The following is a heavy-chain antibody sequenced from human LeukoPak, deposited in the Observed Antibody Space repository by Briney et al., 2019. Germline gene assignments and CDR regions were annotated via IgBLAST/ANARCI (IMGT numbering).Heavy chain of an antibody. J-gene: IGHJ4*02. D-gene: IGHD2-2*01. V-gene: IGHV4-34*01. Sequence: PSETLSLTCAVYGGSFSGYYWSWIRQPPGKGLEWIGEINHNGSTNYNPSLKSRVTISVDTSKNQFSLKLSSVTAADTAVYYCARGGIVVPALDYWGQGTLVTVSS. CDR2: INHNGST. CDR3: ARGGIVVPALDY. CDR1: GGSFSGYY.